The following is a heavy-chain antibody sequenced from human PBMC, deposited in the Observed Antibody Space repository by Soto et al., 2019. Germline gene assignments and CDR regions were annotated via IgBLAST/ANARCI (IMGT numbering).Heavy chain of an antibody. CDR3: AKVSRRTPVPYYFDY. CDR2: ISGSGGST. J-gene: IGHJ4*02. D-gene: IGHD3-16*02. CDR1: GFTFSSYA. V-gene: IGHV3-23*01. Sequence: EVQLLESGGGLVQPGGSLRLSCAASGFTFSSYAMSWVRQAPGKGLEWVSAISGSGGSTYYADSVKGRFTISRDNSKNTLYLQMNSLRAEETDVYYCAKVSRRTPVPYYFDYGGQGTLVTVSS.